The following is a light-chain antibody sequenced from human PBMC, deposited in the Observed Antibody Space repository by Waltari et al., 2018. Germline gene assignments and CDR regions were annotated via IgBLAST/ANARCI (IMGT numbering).Light chain of an antibody. Sequence: SYELSQPSSVSVSPGQTARITCSGDVLAKKYARWFQQKPGQAPLLLMYKDSERPSGIPGRFSGSSSGTTVTLTISGAQVEDEADYYCFSVTDNNGVFGGGTKLTVL. CDR2: KDS. CDR1: VLAKKY. V-gene: IGLV3-27*01. J-gene: IGLJ3*02. CDR3: FSVTDNNGV.